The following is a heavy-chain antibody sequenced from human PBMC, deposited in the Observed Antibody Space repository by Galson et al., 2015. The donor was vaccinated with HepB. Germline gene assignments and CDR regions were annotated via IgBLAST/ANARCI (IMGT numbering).Heavy chain of an antibody. J-gene: IGHJ4*02. CDR3: MRRWQ. D-gene: IGHD5-24*01. CDR2: IYRNGNT. CDR1: EFTVSFNY. V-gene: IGHV3-53*01. Sequence: SLRLSCAASEFTVSFNYMSWVRYAPGQGPEGVSLIYRNGNTRYADSVRGRFTISRDNSKNTLYLQMNSLTAEDTAVYYCMRRWQWGQGTLVIVSS.